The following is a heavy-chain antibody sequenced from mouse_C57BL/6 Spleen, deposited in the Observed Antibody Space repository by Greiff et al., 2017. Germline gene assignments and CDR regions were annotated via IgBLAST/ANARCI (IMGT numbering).Heavy chain of an antibody. J-gene: IGHJ4*01. D-gene: IGHD1-1*01. V-gene: IGHV3-6*01. CDR3: ASYYYGSSYDYYAMDY. CDR1: GYSITSGYY. Sequence: EVKLLESGPGLVKPSQSLSLTCSVTGYSITSGYYWNWIRQFPGNKLEWMGYISYDGSNNYNPSLKNRISITRDTSKNQFFLKLNSVTTEDTATYYCASYYYGSSYDYYAMDYWGQGTSVTVSS. CDR2: ISYDGSN.